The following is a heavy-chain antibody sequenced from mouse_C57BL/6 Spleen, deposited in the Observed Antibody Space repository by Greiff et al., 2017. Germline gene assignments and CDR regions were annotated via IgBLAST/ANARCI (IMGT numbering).Heavy chain of an antibody. CDR1: GYTFTSYG. V-gene: IGHV1-81*01. Sequence: QVHVKQSGAELARPGASVKLSCKASGYTFTSYGISWVKQRTGQGLEWIGEIYPRSGNTYYNEKFKGKATLTADKSSSTAYMELRSLTSEDSAVYFCARDRYYYGSSFPYYYAMDYWGQGTSVTVAS. CDR3: ARDRYYYGSSFPYYYAMDY. J-gene: IGHJ4*01. D-gene: IGHD1-1*01. CDR2: IYPRSGNT.